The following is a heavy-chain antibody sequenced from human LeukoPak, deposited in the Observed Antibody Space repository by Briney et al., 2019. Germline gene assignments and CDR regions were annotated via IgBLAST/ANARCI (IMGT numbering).Heavy chain of an antibody. J-gene: IGHJ4*02. V-gene: IGHV4-30-4*01. CDR2: IFYSGST. Sequence: SQTLSLTCTVSGGSISSGDYYWSWIRQPPGKGLEWIAYIFYSGSTYYNPSLKSRVTISVDTSKNQFSLKLSSVTAADTAVYYCAKSPQKVGATYFDYWGQGTLVTVSS. CDR1: GGSISSGDYY. D-gene: IGHD1-26*01. CDR3: AKSPQKVGATYFDY.